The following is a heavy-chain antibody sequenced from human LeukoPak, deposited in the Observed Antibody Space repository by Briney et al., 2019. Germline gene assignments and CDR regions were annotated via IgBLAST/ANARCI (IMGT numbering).Heavy chain of an antibody. J-gene: IGHJ4*02. CDR3: ARTPNYGDYVWFYDY. Sequence: SETLSLTCTDSGGSIISYYWSWIRQPPGKGLGWIGYIYYSGGTNYTPSLKSRVTISVDTSKNQFSLKLSSVTAADTAVYYCARTPNYGDYVWFYDYWGQGTLVTVSS. CDR2: IYYSGGT. D-gene: IGHD4-17*01. V-gene: IGHV4-59*01. CDR1: GGSIISYY.